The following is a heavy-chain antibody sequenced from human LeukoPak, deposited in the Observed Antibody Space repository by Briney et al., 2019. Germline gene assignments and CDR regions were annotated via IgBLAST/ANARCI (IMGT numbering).Heavy chain of an antibody. CDR1: GFTFSSYA. D-gene: IGHD5-18*01. CDR2: ISGSGGST. Sequence: GGSLRLSCAASGFTFSSYAMTWVRQAPGKGLEWVSGISGSGGSTYYADSVKGRFTLSRDNSKNTLYLQMNSLRAEDTAVYYCAKGKYSYGQTNWFDPWGQGTLVTVSS. J-gene: IGHJ5*02. CDR3: AKGKYSYGQTNWFDP. V-gene: IGHV3-23*01.